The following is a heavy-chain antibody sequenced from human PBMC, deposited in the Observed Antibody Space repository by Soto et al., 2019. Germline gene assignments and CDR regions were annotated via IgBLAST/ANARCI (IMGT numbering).Heavy chain of an antibody. CDR2: IYGSGDKT. J-gene: IGHJ4*02. D-gene: IGHD3-10*02. CDR1: GFTFRDYA. V-gene: IGHV3-23*01. CDR3: VKEFSCRYSASVRHD. Sequence: PGGSLRLSCAASGFTFRDYAMTWVRQAPGKGLEWVSSIYGSGDKTFYARSVEGRFTISRDNIKNTLDLHMNGLRADDTAVYYYVKEFSCRYSASVRHDWCQGTLVTVPS.